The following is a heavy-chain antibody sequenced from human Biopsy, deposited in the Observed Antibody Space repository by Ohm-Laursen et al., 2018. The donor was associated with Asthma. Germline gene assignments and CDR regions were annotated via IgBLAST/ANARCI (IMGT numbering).Heavy chain of an antibody. CDR3: ARSYYDFLTGQVNDAFDM. CDR1: GYTFINYA. Sequence: SEKASCKASGYTFINYAIHWVRQAPGQRLEWMGWINAGNGNTKNSQKFQGRVTITRDTSASTDYMNLCSLRSEDTDVYYCARSYYDFLTGQVNDAFDMWGQGTMVTVSS. CDR2: INAGNGNT. J-gene: IGHJ3*02. D-gene: IGHD3-9*01. V-gene: IGHV1-3*01.